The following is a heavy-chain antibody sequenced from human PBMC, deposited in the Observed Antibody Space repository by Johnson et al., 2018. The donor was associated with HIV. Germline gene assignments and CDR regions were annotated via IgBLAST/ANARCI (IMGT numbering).Heavy chain of an antibody. CDR3: ARDHDGL. D-gene: IGHD3-3*01. CDR1: GFTFSSYG. CDR2: IWYDGSNK. Sequence: QVQLVESGGGVVQPGRSLRLSCAASGFTFSSYGMHWVRQAPGKGLEWVTLIWYDGSNKYYADSVKGRFTISRDKSKNTLYLQLNSLRAEDTAVYHCARDHDGLWGQGTMVTVAS. V-gene: IGHV3-33*01. J-gene: IGHJ3*01.